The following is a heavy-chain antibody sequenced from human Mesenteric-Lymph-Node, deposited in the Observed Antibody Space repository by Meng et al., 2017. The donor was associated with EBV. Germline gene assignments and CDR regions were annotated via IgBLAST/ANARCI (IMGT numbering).Heavy chain of an antibody. CDR1: GFSLSTSGVG. CDR2: IYWDDDK. Sequence: QLDSKESGPTRCKPTLTLTLTCTFSGFSLSTSGVGVGWIRQPPGKALEWLALIYWDDDKRYSPSLKTRLTITKDTSENQVALTMTNMDPVDAATYYCAHRTSNCFDPWGQGTLVTVSS. V-gene: IGHV2-5*02. CDR3: AHRTSNCFDP. J-gene: IGHJ5*02.